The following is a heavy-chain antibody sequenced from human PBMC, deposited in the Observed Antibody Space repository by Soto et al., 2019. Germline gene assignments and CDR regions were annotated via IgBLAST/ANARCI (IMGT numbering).Heavy chain of an antibody. CDR3: AAHNVYRSGLDAFDI. CDR1: GYTFTSYY. D-gene: IGHD6-19*01. Sequence: GASVKVSCKASGYTFTSYYMHWVRQAPGQGLEWMGIINPSGGSTSYAQKFQGRVTMTRDTSTSTVYMELSSLRAEDTAVYYCAAHNVYRSGLDAFDIWGQGTMVTVSS. CDR2: INPSGGST. J-gene: IGHJ3*02. V-gene: IGHV1-46*01.